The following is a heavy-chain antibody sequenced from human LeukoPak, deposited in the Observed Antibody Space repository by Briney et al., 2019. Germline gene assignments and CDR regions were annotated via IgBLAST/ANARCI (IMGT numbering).Heavy chain of an antibody. CDR2: IYYSGST. Sequence: SETLSLTCTVSGGSISSYYWSWIRQPPGKGLEWIGYIYYSGSTNYNPSLKSRVTISVDTSKNQFSLKLSSVTAADTAVYYCARLREEYSSSWGQGTLVTVSS. J-gene: IGHJ4*02. CDR1: GGSISSYY. D-gene: IGHD6-13*01. CDR3: ARLREEYSSS. V-gene: IGHV4-59*08.